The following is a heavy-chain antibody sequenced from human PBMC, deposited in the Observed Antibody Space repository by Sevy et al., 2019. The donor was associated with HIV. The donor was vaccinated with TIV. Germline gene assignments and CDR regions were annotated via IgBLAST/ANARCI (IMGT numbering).Heavy chain of an antibody. CDR3: AKGDGDDWFDP. J-gene: IGHJ5*02. D-gene: IGHD3-10*01. V-gene: IGHV3-23*01. CDR2: ISGSGGST. Sequence: GGSLRLSCAASGFTFSSYAMSWVRQTPGKGLGWVSGISGSGGSTYWADSVKGRFTISRDNSKNTLYLQMNSLRAEDTAIYYCAKGDGDDWFDPWGQGTLVTVSS. CDR1: GFTFSSYA.